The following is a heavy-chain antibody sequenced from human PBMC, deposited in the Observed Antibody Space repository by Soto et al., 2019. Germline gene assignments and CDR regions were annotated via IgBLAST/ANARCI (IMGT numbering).Heavy chain of an antibody. CDR3: ARIPQADGSTDYYHYGMDV. CDR2: IDPSDSYT. D-gene: IGHD2-15*01. Sequence: GESLKSSCKGSGYSFTSYWISWVRQMPGKGLEWMGRIDPSDSYTNYSPSFQGHVTISADKSISTAYLQWSSLKASDTAMYYCARIPQADGSTDYYHYGMDVWGQGPTVTVSS. CDR1: GYSFTSYW. J-gene: IGHJ6*02. V-gene: IGHV5-10-1*01.